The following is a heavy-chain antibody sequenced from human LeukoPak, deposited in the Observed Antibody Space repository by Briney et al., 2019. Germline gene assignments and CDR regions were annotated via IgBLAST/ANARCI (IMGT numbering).Heavy chain of an antibody. CDR3: AKEPYCGGDCYWNYWYFDL. Sequence: GGSLRLSCAASGFTFSSYGMHWVRQAPGKGLEWVAVISYDGSNKYYADSVKGRFTISRDNSKNTLYLQMNSLRAEDTAVYYCAKEPYCGGDCYWNYWYFDLWGRGTLVTVSS. V-gene: IGHV3-30*18. D-gene: IGHD2-21*02. J-gene: IGHJ2*01. CDR2: ISYDGSNK. CDR1: GFTFSSYG.